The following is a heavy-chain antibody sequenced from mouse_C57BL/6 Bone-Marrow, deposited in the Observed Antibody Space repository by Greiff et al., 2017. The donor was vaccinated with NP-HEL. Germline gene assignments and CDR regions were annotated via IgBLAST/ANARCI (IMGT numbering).Heavy chain of an antibody. D-gene: IGHD1-1*01. V-gene: IGHV5-17*01. CDR1: GFTFSDYG. CDR3: ARMNYGSSSRYYAMDY. CDR2: ISSGSSTI. Sequence: EVQLVESGGGLVKPGGSLKLSCAASGFTFSDYGMHWVRQAPEKGLEWVAYISSGSSTIYYADTVKGRFTISRDNAKNTLFLQMTSLRSEDTAMYYCARMNYGSSSRYYAMDYWGQGTSVTVSS. J-gene: IGHJ4*01.